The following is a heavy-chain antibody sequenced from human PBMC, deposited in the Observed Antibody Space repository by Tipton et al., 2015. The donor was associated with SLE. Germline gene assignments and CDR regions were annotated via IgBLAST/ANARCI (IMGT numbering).Heavy chain of an antibody. D-gene: IGHD3-10*01. CDR2: INHSGST. CDR3: ARGKGYYFGSGSSFDY. J-gene: IGHJ4*02. V-gene: IGHV4-34*01. CDR1: GGSFSGYY. Sequence: TLSLTCAVYGGSFSGYYWNWISQPPGKGLEWIGEINHSGSTNYNPSLKSRVTISVDTSKNQFSLKLSSVTAADTAVYYCARGKGYYFGSGSSFDYWGLGTLVTVSS.